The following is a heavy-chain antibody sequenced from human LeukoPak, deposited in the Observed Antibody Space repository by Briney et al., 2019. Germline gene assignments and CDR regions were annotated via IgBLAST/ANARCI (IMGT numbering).Heavy chain of an antibody. CDR3: ARHRGYYYGSGSLGGFDY. D-gene: IGHD3-10*01. Sequence: KTSETLSLTCTVSGGSISSSSYYWGWIRQPPGKGLEWIGSIYYSGSTYYNPSLKSRVTISVDTPKNQFSLKLSSVTAADTAVYYCARHRGYYYGSGSLGGFDYWGQGTLVTVSS. V-gene: IGHV4-39*01. CDR2: IYYSGST. CDR1: GGSISSSSYY. J-gene: IGHJ4*02.